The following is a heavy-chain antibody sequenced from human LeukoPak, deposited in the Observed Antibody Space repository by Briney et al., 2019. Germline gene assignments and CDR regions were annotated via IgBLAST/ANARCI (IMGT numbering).Heavy chain of an antibody. CDR3: AWRKYFSTWLEP. CDR2: ISPSRSET. Sequence: GESLKISCKGSGLDLNDYWIGWVRQMPGKGLEWMGIISPSRSETQCSLPFQGQVTISVDKSTSTAYLQWSSLKASDTAIYYCAWRKYFSTWLEPWGQGTLVTVSS. V-gene: IGHV5-51*01. J-gene: IGHJ5*02. D-gene: IGHD1-14*01. CDR1: GLDLNDYW.